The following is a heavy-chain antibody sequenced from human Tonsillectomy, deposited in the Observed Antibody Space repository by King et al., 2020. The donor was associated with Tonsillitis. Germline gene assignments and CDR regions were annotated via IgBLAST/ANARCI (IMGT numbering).Heavy chain of an antibody. CDR1: GYTFTSNY. Sequence: VQLVESGAEVKKPGASVKVSCKASGYTFTSNYMHWVRQAPGQGPEWMGMINTRGGSTTYAQKFQGRVTMTRDMSTSTVYMELSSLRSEDTAIYYCARRSLLESPPLPDYWGQGTLVSVP. CDR2: INTRGGST. J-gene: IGHJ4*02. V-gene: IGHV1-46*01. CDR3: ARRSLLESPPLPDY.